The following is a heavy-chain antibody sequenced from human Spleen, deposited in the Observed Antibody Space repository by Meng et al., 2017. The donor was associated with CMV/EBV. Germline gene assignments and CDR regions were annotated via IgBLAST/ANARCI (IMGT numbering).Heavy chain of an antibody. D-gene: IGHD4-11*01. CDR2: ISSAGSYI. V-gene: IGHV3-21*01. J-gene: IGHJ4*02. CDR1: GFTFDDYA. CDR3: ARARGLPAGSYYFDY. Sequence: GGSLRLSCAASGFTFDDYAMHWVRQAPGKGLEWVSSISSAGSYIYYGNSLKGRFTISRDTAKNSLYLQMKSLRVDDTAIYYCARARGLPAGSYYFDYWGQGALVTVSS.